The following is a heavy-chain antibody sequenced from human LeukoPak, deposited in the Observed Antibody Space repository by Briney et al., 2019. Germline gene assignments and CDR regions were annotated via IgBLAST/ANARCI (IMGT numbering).Heavy chain of an antibody. D-gene: IGHD2-8*01. CDR3: AKQGRYRVYSAFDS. V-gene: IGHV3-23*01. Sequence: GGSLRLSCAASGFNFSSYAMGWVRRAPGKGPEWVSSVSGSGRSTYYADSVKGRFTISRDNSNNTLYLRLNTLIAGDTALYYCAKQGRYRVYSAFDSWGQGALVTVSS. CDR2: VSGSGRST. CDR1: GFNFSSYA. J-gene: IGHJ4*02.